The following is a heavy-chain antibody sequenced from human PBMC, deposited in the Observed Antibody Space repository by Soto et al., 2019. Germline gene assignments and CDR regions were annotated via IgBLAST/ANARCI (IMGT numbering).Heavy chain of an antibody. CDR1: GGTFSSYA. CDR2: IIPIFGTA. CDR3: ASNIAARLNYYYGMDV. Sequence: QVQLVQSGAEVKKPGSSVKVSCKASGGTFSSYAISWVRQAPGQGLEWMGGIIPIFGTANYAQKFQGRVTITADESTSTADMELSSLRSEDTAVYYCASNIAARLNYYYGMDVWGQGTTVTVSS. D-gene: IGHD6-6*01. V-gene: IGHV1-69*01. J-gene: IGHJ6*02.